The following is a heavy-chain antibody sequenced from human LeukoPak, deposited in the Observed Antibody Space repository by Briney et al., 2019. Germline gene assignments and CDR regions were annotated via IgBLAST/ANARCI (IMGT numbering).Heavy chain of an antibody. V-gene: IGHV1-8*01. D-gene: IGHD2-2*01. CDR2: MNPNSGNT. J-gene: IGHJ5*02. CDR3: ARGPPLVVPAAAKRSWFDP. CDR1: GYTFTSYD. Sequence: ASVKVSCKASGYTFTSYDINWVRQATGQGLEWMGWMNPNSGNTGYAQKFQGRVTMTRNTSISTAYMELSSLRSEDTAVYYCARGPPLVVPAAAKRSWFDPWGQGTLVTVSS.